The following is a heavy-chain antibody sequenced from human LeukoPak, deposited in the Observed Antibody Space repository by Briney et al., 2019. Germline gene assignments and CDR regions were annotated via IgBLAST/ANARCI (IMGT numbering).Heavy chain of an antibody. Sequence: SETLSLACTVSGGSMSSSSNYWNWIRQPAGKGLEWIGRIYSSGTTTYNPSLKGRVTISLDTSKNQFSLKLTCMTAADTAVYYCARIFCSGGNCYHFDYWGQGTLVTVSS. CDR1: GGSMSSSSNY. CDR2: IYSSGTT. J-gene: IGHJ4*02. V-gene: IGHV4-61*02. CDR3: ARIFCSGGNCYHFDY. D-gene: IGHD2-15*01.